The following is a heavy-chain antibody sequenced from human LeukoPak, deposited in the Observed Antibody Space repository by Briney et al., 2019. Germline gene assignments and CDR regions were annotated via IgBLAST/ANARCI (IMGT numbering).Heavy chain of an antibody. D-gene: IGHD6-19*01. V-gene: IGHV1-69*13. CDR2: IIPSFGTA. Sequence: GASVKVSCKASGGTFSSNAISWVRQAPGQGLEWMGGIIPSFGTADYAQKFQGRVTITADESTSTAYMELSSLRSEDTAVYYCARDLADREAFDIWGQGTMVTVSS. CDR3: ARDLADREAFDI. CDR1: GGTFSSNA. J-gene: IGHJ3*02.